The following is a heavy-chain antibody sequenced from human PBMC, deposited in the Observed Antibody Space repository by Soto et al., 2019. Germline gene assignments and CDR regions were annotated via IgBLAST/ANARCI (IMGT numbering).Heavy chain of an antibody. D-gene: IGHD5-12*01. CDR3: ARDSIVTTHAFDL. CDR1: GFTFSSYE. Sequence: GGSLRLSCAASGFTFSSYEMNWVRQAPGKGLEWVSYISSSGSTIYYADSVKGRFTISRDNAKNSLYLQMNSLRAEVTAVYYCARDSIVTTHAFDLWGQGTMVPVSS. V-gene: IGHV3-48*03. J-gene: IGHJ3*01. CDR2: ISSSGSTI.